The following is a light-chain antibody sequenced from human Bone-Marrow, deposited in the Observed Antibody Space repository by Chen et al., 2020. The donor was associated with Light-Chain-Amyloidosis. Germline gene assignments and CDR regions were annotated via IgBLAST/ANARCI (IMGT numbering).Light chain of an antibody. CDR1: SSNIGSNY. CDR3: AAWDDSLSGRV. J-gene: IGLJ3*02. V-gene: IGLV1-47*01. Sequence: SALSQPPSASGTPGQRVTISCSGSSSNIGSNYVYWYQQLPGTAPKLLIYRNNQRPSGVPDRFSGSKSGTSASLAISGLRSEEEADDYCAAWDDSLSGRVFGGGTKLTVL. CDR2: RNN.